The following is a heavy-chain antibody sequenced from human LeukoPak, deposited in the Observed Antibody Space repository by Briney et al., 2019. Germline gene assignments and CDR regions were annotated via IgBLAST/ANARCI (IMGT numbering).Heavy chain of an antibody. V-gene: IGHV4-59*08. CDR2: IYYSGGT. Sequence: SETLSLTCTVSGGSISSYYWSWIRQPPGKGLEWIGYIYYSGGTNYSPSLKSRVTISVDTSKNQFSLKLSSVTAADTAVYYCARLYSSSWIDYWGQGTLVTVSS. CDR1: GGSISSYY. D-gene: IGHD6-13*01. J-gene: IGHJ4*02. CDR3: ARLYSSSWIDY.